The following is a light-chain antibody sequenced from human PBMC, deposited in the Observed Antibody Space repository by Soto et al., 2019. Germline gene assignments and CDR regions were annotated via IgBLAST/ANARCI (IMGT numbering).Light chain of an antibody. Sequence: DFQMTQSRSTLSTSVGDIFAISGRASQSINNWLAWYQRKPGKAPKLLIYEASNLQSGVPSRFSGSGSGTDFTLTISSLQPEDFATYYCQQLNTYPQITFGQGTRLEIK. V-gene: IGKV1-5*03. J-gene: IGKJ5*01. CDR2: EAS. CDR1: QSINNW. CDR3: QQLNTYPQIT.